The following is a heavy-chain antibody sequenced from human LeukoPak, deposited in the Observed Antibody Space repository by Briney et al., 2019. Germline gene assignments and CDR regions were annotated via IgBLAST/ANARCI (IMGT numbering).Heavy chain of an antibody. D-gene: IGHD1-1*01. CDR1: GGSTSSGPYY. CDR3: ARLPHNWSDQYYFDY. Sequence: PSETLSLTCTVSGGSTSSGPYYWGWIRQPPGKGLEWIGNIYYGENTYYNPSLKSRVTISVDTSKNQFSLKLSSVTAADTAVYYCARLPHNWSDQYYFDYWGQGTLVTVSS. CDR2: IYYGENT. J-gene: IGHJ4*02. V-gene: IGHV4-39*01.